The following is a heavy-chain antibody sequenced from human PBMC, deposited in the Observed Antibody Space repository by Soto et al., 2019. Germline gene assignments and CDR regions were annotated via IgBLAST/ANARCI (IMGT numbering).Heavy chain of an antibody. CDR2: IYSGGST. D-gene: IGHD6-13*01. J-gene: IGHJ4*02. CDR1: GITVSSNY. V-gene: IGHV3-53*01. Sequence: PGGSLRLSCAASGITVSSNYMSWVRQAPGKGLEWGSVIYSGGSTYYADSVKGRFTITRDNSKNTLYLQMNSLRAEDTAVYYCARWGIAAGDYWGQGTLVTVSS. CDR3: ARWGIAAGDY.